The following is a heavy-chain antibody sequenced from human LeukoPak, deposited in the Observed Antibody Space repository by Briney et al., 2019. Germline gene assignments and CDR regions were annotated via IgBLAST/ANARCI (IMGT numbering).Heavy chain of an antibody. CDR1: GGSISPYY. CDR3: ARNIVGPRQVDY. CDR2: IYYNGGT. J-gene: IGHJ4*02. Sequence: SETLSLTCTVSGGSISPYYWSWIRQPPGKGLEWIGYIYYNGGTNYNPSLKSRVTISVDTSKNQFSLKLSSVTAADTAIYYCARNIVGPRQVDYWGQGTLVTVSS. D-gene: IGHD1-26*01. V-gene: IGHV4-59*01.